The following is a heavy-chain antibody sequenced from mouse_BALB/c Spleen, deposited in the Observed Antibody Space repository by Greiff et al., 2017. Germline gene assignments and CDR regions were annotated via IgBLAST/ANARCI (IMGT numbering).Heavy chain of an antibody. V-gene: IGHV3-6*02. J-gene: IGHJ3*01. CDR2: ISYDGSN. CDR1: GYSITSGYY. CDR3: ARDRVLGSSYVAWFAY. D-gene: IGHD1-1*01. Sequence: EVHLVESGPGLVKPSQSLSLTCSVTGYSITSGYYWNWIRQFPGNKLEWMGYISYDGSNNYNPSLKNRISITRDTSKNQFFLKLNSVTTEDTATYYCARDRVLGSSYVAWFAYWGQGTLVTVSA.